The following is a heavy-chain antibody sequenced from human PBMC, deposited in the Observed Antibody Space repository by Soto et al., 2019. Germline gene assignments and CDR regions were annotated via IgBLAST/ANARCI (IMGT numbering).Heavy chain of an antibody. J-gene: IGHJ4*02. CDR3: ARLQGTVAAFYCDD. CDR1: GFTFSTYW. V-gene: IGHV3-74*01. CDR2: INSDGSST. D-gene: IGHD6-19*01. Sequence: EVQLVESGGGLVQPGGSLRLSCAASGFTFSTYWMHWVRQAPGKGLVWVSRINSDGSSTNYADSVKGRFTISIDNXXSTLYLQMNSLRAEDTAVYYCARLQGTVAAFYCDDWGQGTLVTVSS.